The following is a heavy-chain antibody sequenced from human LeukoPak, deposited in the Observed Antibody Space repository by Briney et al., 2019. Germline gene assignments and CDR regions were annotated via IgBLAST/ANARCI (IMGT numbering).Heavy chain of an antibody. V-gene: IGHV3-7*03. CDR2: IKQDGSEK. Sequence: SGGSLRLSCAASGFTFSSYWMSWVRQAPGKGLEWVANIKQDGSEKYYVDSVKGRFTISRDNSKNTVYLQMSSLRAEDTAVYYCAKGGVAYRSLYFDFWGQGTLDTVSS. J-gene: IGHJ4*02. CDR3: AKGGVAYRSLYFDF. D-gene: IGHD2-8*02. CDR1: GFTFSSYW.